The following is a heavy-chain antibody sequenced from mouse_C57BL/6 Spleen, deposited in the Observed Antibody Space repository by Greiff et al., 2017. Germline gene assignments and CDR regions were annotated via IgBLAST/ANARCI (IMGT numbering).Heavy chain of an antibody. D-gene: IGHD1-1*01. J-gene: IGHJ2*01. V-gene: IGHV1-72*01. Sequence: QVQLQQPGAELVKPGASVKLSCKASGYTFPSYWMHWVKQRPGRGLEWIGRIDPNSGGTKYNEKFKSKATLTVDKPSSTAYMQLISLTSEDSAVYYCAKVYYYGSNYYFDYWGQGTTLTVSS. CDR2: IDPNSGGT. CDR3: AKVYYYGSNYYFDY. CDR1: GYTFPSYW.